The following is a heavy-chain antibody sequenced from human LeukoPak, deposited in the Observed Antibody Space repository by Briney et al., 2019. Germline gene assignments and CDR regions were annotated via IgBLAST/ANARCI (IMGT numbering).Heavy chain of an antibody. V-gene: IGHV1-2*02. CDR2: INPNSGGT. D-gene: IGHD3-16*01. CDR1: GYTFTGYY. Sequence: VASVKVSCKASGYTFTGYYMHWVRQAPGQGLEWMGWINPNSGGTNYAQKFQGRVTMTRDTSISTAYMELSRLRSEDTAVYYCASGITQTFGDCFDYWGQGTLVTVSS. J-gene: IGHJ4*02. CDR3: ASGITQTFGDCFDY.